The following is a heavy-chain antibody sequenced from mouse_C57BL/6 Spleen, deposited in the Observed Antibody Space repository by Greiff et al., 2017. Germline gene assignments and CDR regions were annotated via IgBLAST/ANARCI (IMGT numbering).Heavy chain of an antibody. J-gene: IGHJ4*01. Sequence: EVQLQQSGGDLVKPGGSLKLSCAASGFTFSSYGMSWVRQTPDKRLEWVATISSGGSYTYYPDSVKGRFTISRDNAKNTLYLQMSSLKSEDTAMYYCARQGDGGDYWGQGTSVTVSS. CDR2: ISSGGSYT. V-gene: IGHV5-6*01. CDR1: GFTFSSYG. D-gene: IGHD3-3*01. CDR3: ARQGDGGDY.